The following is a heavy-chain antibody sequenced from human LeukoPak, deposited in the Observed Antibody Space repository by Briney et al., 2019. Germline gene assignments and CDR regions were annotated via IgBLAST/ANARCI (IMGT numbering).Heavy chain of an antibody. Sequence: SETLSLTCAVYGGSFSGYYWSWIRQPPGKGLEWIGYIYTSGSTNYNPSLKSRVTISVDTSKNQFSLKLSSVTAADTAVYYCASLPSIAARFGWFDPWGQGTLVTVSA. V-gene: IGHV4-4*09. CDR1: GGSFSGYY. CDR3: ASLPSIAARFGWFDP. CDR2: IYTSGST. D-gene: IGHD6-6*01. J-gene: IGHJ5*02.